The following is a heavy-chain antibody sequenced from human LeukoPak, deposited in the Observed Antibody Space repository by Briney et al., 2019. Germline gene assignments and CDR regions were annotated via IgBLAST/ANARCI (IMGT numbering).Heavy chain of an antibody. CDR1: DGSISSYY. V-gene: IGHV4-59*01. CDR2: IYDSGST. J-gene: IGHJ4*02. CDR3: ARDRRGYGSFDS. Sequence: SATLSLTCTVSDGSISSYYWNWIRPPPGKGLEWIGFIYDSGSTNYNPSLYSRLTISVDTSKNQFSLKLTSVTAADTAVYYCARDRRGYGSFDSWGQGTLVTVSS. D-gene: IGHD5-18*01.